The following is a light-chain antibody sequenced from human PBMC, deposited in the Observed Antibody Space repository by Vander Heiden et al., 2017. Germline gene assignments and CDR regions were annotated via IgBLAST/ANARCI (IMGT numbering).Light chain of an antibody. CDR3: QVWDSSTDQVI. J-gene: IGLJ2*01. V-gene: IGLV3-21*04. Sequence: SYVLTPPPSVSVAPGETASITVGGNNIGTKGLHWYQQKPGQAPVVAIYYNSARPSGIPDRFSGSISGNTATLTISRVEAGDEADYYCQVWDSSTDQVIFGGGTKVTVL. CDR2: YNS. CDR1: NIGTKG.